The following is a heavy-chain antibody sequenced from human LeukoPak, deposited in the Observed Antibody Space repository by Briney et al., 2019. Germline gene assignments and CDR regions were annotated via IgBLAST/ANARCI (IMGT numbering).Heavy chain of an antibody. J-gene: IGHJ4*02. CDR3: ARQAVVAATAGFFDL. Sequence: SETLSLTCTVSGVPISSSSFYWGWIRQPPGKGLEWIGSMYYSGSTYYNPSLRSRVTISADTSKSQFSLRLSSVTAADTAVYYCARQAVVAATAGFFDLWGQGTLVTVSS. V-gene: IGHV4-39*01. CDR2: MYYSGST. D-gene: IGHD2-15*01. CDR1: GVPISSSSFY.